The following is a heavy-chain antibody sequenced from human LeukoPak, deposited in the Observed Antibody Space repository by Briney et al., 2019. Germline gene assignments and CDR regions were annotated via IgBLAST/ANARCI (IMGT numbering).Heavy chain of an antibody. CDR1: GFTFSSYG. Sequence: GGSLRLSCAASGFTFSSYGMHWVRQAPGKGLEWVAVISYDGSNKYYADSVKGRFTISRGNSKNTLYLQMNSLRAEDTAVYYCAKDSTRYFDWLYYWGQGTLVTVSS. CDR3: AKDSTRYFDWLYY. V-gene: IGHV3-30*18. D-gene: IGHD3-9*01. J-gene: IGHJ4*02. CDR2: ISYDGSNK.